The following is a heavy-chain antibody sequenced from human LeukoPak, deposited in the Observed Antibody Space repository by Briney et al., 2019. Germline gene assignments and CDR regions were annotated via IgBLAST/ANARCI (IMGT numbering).Heavy chain of an antibody. J-gene: IGHJ3*02. CDR2: IIPIFGTA. CDR3: AREKGYGDIPADDFDI. V-gene: IGHV1-69*13. Sequence: ASVKVSCKASGGTFSSYAISWVRQAPGQGLEWMGGIIPIFGTANYAQKFQGRVTITADESTSTAYMELSSLRSEDTAVYYCAREKGYGDIPADDFDIWGQGTMVTVSS. D-gene: IGHD4-17*01. CDR1: GGTFSSYA.